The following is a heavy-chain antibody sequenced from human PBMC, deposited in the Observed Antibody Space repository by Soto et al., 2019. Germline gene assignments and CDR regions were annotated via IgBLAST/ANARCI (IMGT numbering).Heavy chain of an antibody. Sequence: PSETLSLTCTVSGGSISSYYWSWIRQPPGKGLGWIGYIYYSGSTNYNPSLKSRVTISVDTSKNQFSLKLSSVTAADTAVYYCARLGPDYDFWSGYYHPGYYYYYMDVWGKGTTVTVSS. CDR2: IYYSGST. CDR1: GGSISSYY. J-gene: IGHJ6*03. D-gene: IGHD3-3*01. V-gene: IGHV4-59*01. CDR3: ARLGPDYDFWSGYYHPGYYYYYMDV.